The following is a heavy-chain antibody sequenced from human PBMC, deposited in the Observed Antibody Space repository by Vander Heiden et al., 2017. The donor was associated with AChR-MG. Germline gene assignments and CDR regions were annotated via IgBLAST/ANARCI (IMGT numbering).Heavy chain of an antibody. CDR2: ISGSGGST. D-gene: IGHD3-3*01. J-gene: IGHJ4*02. CDR3: AKGVLGFGVVIIQGIFAY. Sequence: EVQLLESGGGLVQPGGSLRLSCAASGFTFSSYAMGWVRQAPGKGLEWVSAISGSGGSTYYADSVKGRFTISRDNSKNTLYLQMNSLRAEDTAVYYCAKGVLGFGVVIIQGIFAYWGQGTLVTVSS. CDR1: GFTFSSYA. V-gene: IGHV3-23*01.